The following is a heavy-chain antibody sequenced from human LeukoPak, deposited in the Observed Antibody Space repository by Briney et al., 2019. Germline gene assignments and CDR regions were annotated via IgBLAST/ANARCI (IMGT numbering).Heavy chain of an antibody. CDR3: ARASSRGYSYGQDY. Sequence: GGSLRLSCAASRFTLSGHYMSWIRQAPGKGLEWVSYISSSSSHTNYADSVKGRFTISRDNAKSSLYLQMNSLRAEDTAVYYCARASSRGYSYGQDYWGQGTLVTVSS. D-gene: IGHD5-18*01. V-gene: IGHV3-11*05. CDR2: ISSSSSHT. J-gene: IGHJ4*02. CDR1: RFTLSGHY.